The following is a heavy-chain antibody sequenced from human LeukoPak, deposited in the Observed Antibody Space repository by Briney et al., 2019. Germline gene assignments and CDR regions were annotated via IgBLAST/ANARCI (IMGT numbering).Heavy chain of an antibody. CDR3: ASGDSVYSGSYNWFDP. Sequence: PGGSLRLSCAASGFTFSSYSMNWVRQAPGKGLEWVSSISSSSSYIYYADSVKGRFTIPRDNAKNSLYLQMNSLRAEDTAVYYCASGDSVYSGSYNWFDPWGQGTLVTVSS. V-gene: IGHV3-21*01. CDR2: ISSSSSYI. D-gene: IGHD1-26*01. J-gene: IGHJ5*02. CDR1: GFTFSSYS.